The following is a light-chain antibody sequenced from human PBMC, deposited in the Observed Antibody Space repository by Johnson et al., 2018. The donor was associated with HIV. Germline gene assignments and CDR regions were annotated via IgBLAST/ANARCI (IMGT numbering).Light chain of an antibody. CDR2: ENN. CDR3: ETWGSSLSAGGV. J-gene: IGLJ1*01. CDR1: SSNIGNNY. Sequence: QSVLTQPPSVSAAPGQKVTISCSGSSSNIGNNYVSWYQQFPGTSPKLLIYENNKRPSGIPDRFSGSKSGTSATLGITGLQTGDEADYYCETWGSSLSAGGVFGTGTKVTVL. V-gene: IGLV1-51*02.